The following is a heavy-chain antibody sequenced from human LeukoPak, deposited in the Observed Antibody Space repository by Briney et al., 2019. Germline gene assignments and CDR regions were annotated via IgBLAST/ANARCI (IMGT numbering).Heavy chain of an antibody. V-gene: IGHV1-8*02. CDR2: MNPNSGNT. CDR3: ARLGGDYYMDV. J-gene: IGHJ6*03. CDR1: GYTFTSYD. Sequence: GASVKVSCKASGYTFTSYDINWVRQATGQGLEWMGWMNPNSGNTGYAQKLQGRVTMTRDTSTSTVYMELSSLRSEDTAVYYCARLGGDYYMDVWGKGTTVTVSS. D-gene: IGHD3-10*01.